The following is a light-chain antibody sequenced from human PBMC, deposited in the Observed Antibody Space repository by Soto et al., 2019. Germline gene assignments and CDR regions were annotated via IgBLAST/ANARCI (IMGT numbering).Light chain of an antibody. CDR2: GNS. J-gene: IGLJ1*01. V-gene: IGLV1-40*01. Sequence: QSVLTQPPSVSGAPGQRVTISCTGSSSNIGAGYDVHWYQQLPGTAPKLLIYGNSNRPSGVPDRFSGSKSGTSASLAITGLQAKDEADYYCQSYDSSLSVVFGTGTKVTVL. CDR3: QSYDSSLSVV. CDR1: SSNIGAGYD.